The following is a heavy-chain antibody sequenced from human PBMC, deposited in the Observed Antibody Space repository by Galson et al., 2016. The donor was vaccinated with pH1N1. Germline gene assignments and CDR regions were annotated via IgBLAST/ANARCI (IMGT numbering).Heavy chain of an antibody. CDR2: IYLGGSHI. CDR1: GYRFSSSW. V-gene: IGHV5-51*01. Sequence: QSGAEVKKPGESLKISCQGSGYRFSSSWIGWVRQMPGKGLEWMGIIYLGGSHIRYSPSFQGQVTISADKSINIVYLQWSSLKDSDTAIYYCARQNDYGDYRGDAFDIWGQGTLVTVSS. CDR3: ARQNDYGDYRGDAFDI. J-gene: IGHJ3*02. D-gene: IGHD4-17*01.